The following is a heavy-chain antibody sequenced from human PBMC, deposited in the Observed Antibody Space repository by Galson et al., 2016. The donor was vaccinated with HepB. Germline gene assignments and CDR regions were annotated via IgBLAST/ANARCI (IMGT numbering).Heavy chain of an antibody. V-gene: IGHV3-23*01. D-gene: IGHD3-10*01. CDR2: ISYSGNST. CDR3: ANMPASGSGSYWYYPGLDV. J-gene: IGHJ6*02. CDR1: GFTFNTYA. Sequence: SLRLSCAASGFTFNTYAMSWVRQAPGKGLEWVSAISYSGNSTYYADSVKGRFTISRDNSKNTLYLQLNSLRSEDTAVYYGANMPASGSGSYWYYPGLDVWGQGTTVIVSS.